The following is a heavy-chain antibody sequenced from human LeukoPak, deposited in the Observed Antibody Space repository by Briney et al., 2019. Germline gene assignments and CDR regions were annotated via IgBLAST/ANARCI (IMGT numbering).Heavy chain of an antibody. CDR2: LNQDGSEK. CDR1: GFTFSSYA. Sequence: GGSLRLSCAASGFTFSSYAMSWVRQAPGKGLEWVANLNQDGSEKYYMDSVKGRFTISRDNAKNSVYLQMNSLRAEDTAVYYCAISSSPRGGTDCWGQGNLVTVSS. J-gene: IGHJ4*02. CDR3: AISSSPRGGTDC. V-gene: IGHV3-7*01. D-gene: IGHD6-6*01.